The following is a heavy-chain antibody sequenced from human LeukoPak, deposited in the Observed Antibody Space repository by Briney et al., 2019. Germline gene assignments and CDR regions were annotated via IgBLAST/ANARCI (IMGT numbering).Heavy chain of an antibody. D-gene: IGHD4/OR15-4a*01. CDR1: GGSITSHY. CDR3: ARERGAGGFDF. Sequence: PSETLSLTCAVSGGSITSHYWNWIRQPPGKEPEWIGYIYFSGSTDYNPSLKGRVTISVDTSKNQFSLNLNSVTAADTAVYYCARERGAGGFDFWGQGALVTVSS. V-gene: IGHV4-59*11. J-gene: IGHJ4*02. CDR2: IYFSGST.